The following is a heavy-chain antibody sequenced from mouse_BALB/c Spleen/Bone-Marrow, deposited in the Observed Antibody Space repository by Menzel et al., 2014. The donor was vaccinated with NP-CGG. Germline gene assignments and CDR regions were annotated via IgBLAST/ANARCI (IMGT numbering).Heavy chain of an antibody. V-gene: IGHV1-7*01. CDR1: GYTFTSYW. CDR3: ARERYAGYYSDY. Sequence: VQLQESGAELAKPGASVKMSCKASGYTFTSYWMHWVKQRPGQGLEWIGYINPSTGYTEYNQKFKDKATLTADKSSSTAYMQLSSLTSEDSAVYYCARERYAGYYSDYWGQGTTLTVSS. J-gene: IGHJ2*01. D-gene: IGHD2-3*01. CDR2: INPSTGYT.